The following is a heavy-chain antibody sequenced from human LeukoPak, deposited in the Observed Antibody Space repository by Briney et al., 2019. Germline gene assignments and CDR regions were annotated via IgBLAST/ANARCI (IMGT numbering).Heavy chain of an antibody. V-gene: IGHV3-23*01. J-gene: IGHJ4*02. CDR1: GFTFSSYA. CDR2: ISVGGGTT. D-gene: IGHD5-12*01. Sequence: GGSLRLSCAASGFTFSSYAMNWVRQAPAKGLEWVSAISVGGGTTYYADSAKGRFTISRDNSKNTLFLQMNSRSAEEQAGHYLAKDREGLISGYDLEYVDYWGQGALVTVSS. CDR3: AKDREGLISGYDLEYVDY.